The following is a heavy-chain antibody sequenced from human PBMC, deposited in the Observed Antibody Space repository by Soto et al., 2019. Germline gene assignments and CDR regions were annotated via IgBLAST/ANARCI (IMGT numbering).Heavy chain of an antibody. CDR1: GFTFSNYW. J-gene: IGHJ3*02. V-gene: IGHV3-7*04. CDR3: ASDAAAGTDRPDM. D-gene: IGHD6-13*01. Sequence: EVQLVESGGGLVQPGGSLRLSCATSGFTFSNYWMTWVRQAPGKGLDWVATIKQDGSKRYYVDSLKGRFTISRDNAENSLYLQMNSLRVEDTAVYYCASDAAAGTDRPDMWGQGTMVTVSS. CDR2: IKQDGSKR.